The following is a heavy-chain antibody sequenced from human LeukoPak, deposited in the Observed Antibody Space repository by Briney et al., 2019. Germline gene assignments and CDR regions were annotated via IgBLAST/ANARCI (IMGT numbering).Heavy chain of an antibody. J-gene: IGHJ5*02. Sequence: QPGRSLRLSCAASGFSFSSYGMHWARQAPGKGLEWVAVIWYDASNKYYADSVKGRFTISRDKSKNTLYLQMNSLRAEDTAVYYCASNIVVVTALHWFGPWGQGTLVTVSS. CDR3: ASNIVVVTALHWFGP. CDR1: GFSFSSYG. V-gene: IGHV3-33*01. D-gene: IGHD2-21*02. CDR2: IWYDASNK.